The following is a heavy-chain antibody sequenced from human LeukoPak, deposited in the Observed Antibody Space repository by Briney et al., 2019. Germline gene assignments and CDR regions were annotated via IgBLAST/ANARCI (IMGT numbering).Heavy chain of an antibody. Sequence: GGSLRLSCAASGFTFSSYAMSWVRQAPGKGLEWVSAISGSGGSTYYADSVKGRFTISRDNSKNTLYLQMSSLRAEDTAVYYCAKDGQWLVAPYYYYGMDVWGQGTTVTVSS. D-gene: IGHD6-19*01. CDR1: GFTFSSYA. CDR3: AKDGQWLVAPYYYYGMDV. V-gene: IGHV3-23*01. CDR2: ISGSGGST. J-gene: IGHJ6*02.